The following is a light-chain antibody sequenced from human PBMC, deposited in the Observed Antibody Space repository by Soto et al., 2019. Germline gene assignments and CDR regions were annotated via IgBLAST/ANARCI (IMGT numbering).Light chain of an antibody. CDR2: GAS. CDR3: QQYHNLRT. J-gene: IGKJ1*01. V-gene: IGKV3-15*01. CDR1: QSVSSN. Sequence: EIVMTQSPATLSVSPGERATLSCRASQSVSSNLGWYQQKPGQAPRLLIHGASTRAAGIPARFSGSGSGTEFTLTISSLQSEDCAVYYCQQYHNLRTFGQGTKVEIK.